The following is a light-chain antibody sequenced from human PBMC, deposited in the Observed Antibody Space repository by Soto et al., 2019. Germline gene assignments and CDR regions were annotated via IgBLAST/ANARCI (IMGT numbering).Light chain of an antibody. CDR3: QHYNSYSEA. Sequence: TRMTQSPSSLSASVGDRVTITCRSSQGISNYLAWYQQKPGKAPKLLIYKASTLKSGVPSRFSGSGSGTEFTLTISSLQPDDFATYYCQHYNSYSEAFGQGTKVDI. CDR2: KAS. CDR1: QGISNY. V-gene: IGKV1-5*03. J-gene: IGKJ1*01.